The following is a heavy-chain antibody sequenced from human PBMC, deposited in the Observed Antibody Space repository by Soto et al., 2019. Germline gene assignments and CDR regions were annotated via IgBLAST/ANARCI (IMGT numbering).Heavy chain of an antibody. CDR1: GGTFSSYA. Sequence: QVQLVQSGAEVKKPGSSVKVSCKASGGTFSSYAISWVRQAPGQGLEWMGGIIPIFGTANYAQKFQGRVTITADESMSTAYMELSSLRSEDTAVYYCARETEVAGTLPLFDLWGRGTLVTVSS. J-gene: IGHJ2*01. V-gene: IGHV1-69*01. CDR3: ARETEVAGTLPLFDL. CDR2: IIPIFGTA. D-gene: IGHD6-19*01.